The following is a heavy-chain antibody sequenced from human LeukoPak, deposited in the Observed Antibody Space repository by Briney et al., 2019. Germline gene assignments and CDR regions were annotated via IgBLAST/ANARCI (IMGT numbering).Heavy chain of an antibody. CDR2: IYYDGNT. J-gene: IGHJ5*02. CDR1: GGSIGSHY. V-gene: IGHV4-59*11. D-gene: IGHD2-2*01. CDR3: ARDGSFPGSPNNWLDP. Sequence: SETLSLTCTVSGGSIGSHYWSWIRQPPGKGLEWIGYIYYDGNTNYNPSLKSRVTIPVDTSKNQFSLKLSSVTAADTAVYYCARDGSFPGSPNNWLDPWGQGTLVTVSS.